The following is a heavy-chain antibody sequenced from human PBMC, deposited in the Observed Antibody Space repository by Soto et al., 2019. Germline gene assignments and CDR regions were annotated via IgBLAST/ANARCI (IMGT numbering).Heavy chain of an antibody. CDR3: ARGATGLLRYFDWSVDY. V-gene: IGHV1-2*04. J-gene: IGHJ4*02. CDR2: INPNSGGT. Sequence: ASVKVSCKASGYTFTGYYIHWVRQAPGQGLEWMGWINPNSGGTNYAQKFQGWVTMTRDTSISTAYMELSRLRSDDTAVYYCARGATGLLRYFDWSVDYWGQGTLVTVS. D-gene: IGHD3-9*01. CDR1: GYTFTGYY.